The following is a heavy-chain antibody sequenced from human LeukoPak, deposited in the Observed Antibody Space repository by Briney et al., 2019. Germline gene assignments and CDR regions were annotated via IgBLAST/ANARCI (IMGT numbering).Heavy chain of an antibody. CDR3: ARDSLRVGAYPFDY. CDR2: MNPNSGNT. V-gene: IGHV1-8*01. D-gene: IGHD1-26*01. J-gene: IGHJ4*02. Sequence: APVKVSCKASGNTFTSYDINWVRQATGQGLEWMGWMNPNSGNTGYAQKFQGRVTMTRNTSISTAYMELSSLRAEDTAVYYCARDSLRVGAYPFDYWGQGTLVTVSS. CDR1: GNTFTSYD.